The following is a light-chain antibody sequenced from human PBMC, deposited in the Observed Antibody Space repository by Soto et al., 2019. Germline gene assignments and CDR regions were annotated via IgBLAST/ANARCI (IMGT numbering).Light chain of an antibody. CDR1: QDISNY. CDR3: QQYDNLPPYT. V-gene: IGKV1-33*01. CDR2: DAS. J-gene: IGKJ2*01. Sequence: DIQMTQSPSSLSASVGDRVTITCQASQDISNYLNWYQQKPGKAPKLLIYDASNLETGVPSRFSESGSGTDFTFKIRTLQPEDIATYYCQQYDNLPPYTFGQGTKLEIK.